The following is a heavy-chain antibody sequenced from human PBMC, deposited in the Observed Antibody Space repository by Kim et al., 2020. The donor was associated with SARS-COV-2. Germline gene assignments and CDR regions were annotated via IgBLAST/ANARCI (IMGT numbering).Heavy chain of an antibody. CDR2: IYPGDADT. V-gene: IGHV5-51*01. J-gene: IGHJ4*02. D-gene: IGHD4-17*01. CDR3: ARGRGYRDYDF. CDR1: GYNFTNYW. Sequence: GESLKISCQTSGYNFTNYWVAWVRQMPGKGLEWLGYIYPGDADTKYGPSFRGLVAISADKSTATVFLHWNHLRTSDSGLYFCARGRGYRDYDFWGQGTLV.